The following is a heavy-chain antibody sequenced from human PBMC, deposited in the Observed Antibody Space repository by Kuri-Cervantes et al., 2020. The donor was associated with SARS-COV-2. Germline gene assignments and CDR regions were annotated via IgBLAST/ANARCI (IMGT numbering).Heavy chain of an antibody. CDR1: GDSVSSNSAA. CDR3: AGFYYYDSSGFVANYYYMDV. D-gene: IGHD3-22*01. Sequence: LRLSCAISGDSVSSNSAAWNWIRQSPSRGLEWLGRTYYRSKWYNDYAVSVKSRITINPNTSKNQFSLQLNSVTAVDTAVYYCAGFYYYDSSGFVANYYYMDVWGKGTTVTVSS. CDR2: TYYRSKWYN. V-gene: IGHV6-1*01. J-gene: IGHJ6*03.